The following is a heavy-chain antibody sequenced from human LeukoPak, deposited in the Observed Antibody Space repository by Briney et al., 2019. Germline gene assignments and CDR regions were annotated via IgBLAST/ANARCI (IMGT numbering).Heavy chain of an antibody. D-gene: IGHD5-24*01. Sequence: SETLSLTCTVSGGSISSSSYYWGWIRQPPGKGLEWIGSIYYSGSTNYNPSLKSRVTISVDTSKNQFSLKLSSVTAADTAVYYCARVDGYNYGVGYWGQGTLVTVSS. V-gene: IGHV4-39*07. CDR3: ARVDGYNYGVGY. J-gene: IGHJ4*02. CDR1: GGSISSSSYY. CDR2: IYYSGST.